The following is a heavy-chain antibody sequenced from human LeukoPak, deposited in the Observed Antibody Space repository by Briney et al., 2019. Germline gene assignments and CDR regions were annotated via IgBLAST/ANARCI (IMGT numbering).Heavy chain of an antibody. J-gene: IGHJ4*02. CDR1: GGSISSSSYY. Sequence: PSETLSLTCTVSGGSISSSSYYWGWIRQPPGKGLEWIGSIYYSGSAYYNPSLKSRVSISVDTSKNQFSLKLRSVTAADTAVYYCARVGFGSGYYQYWGQGTLVTVSS. V-gene: IGHV4-39*07. D-gene: IGHD3-22*01. CDR3: ARVGFGSGYYQY. CDR2: IYYSGSA.